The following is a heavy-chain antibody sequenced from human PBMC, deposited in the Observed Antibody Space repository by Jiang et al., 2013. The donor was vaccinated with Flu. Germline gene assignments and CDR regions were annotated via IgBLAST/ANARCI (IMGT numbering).Heavy chain of an antibody. D-gene: IGHD3-16*02. J-gene: IGHJ3*02. CDR2: IKQDGSEK. V-gene: IGHV3-7*04. CDR3: ARVHDYVWGSYRDDAFDI. Sequence: ANIKQDGSEKYYVDSVKGRFTISRDNAKNSLYLQMNSLRAEDTAVYYCARVHDYVWGSYRDDAFDIWGQGTMVTVSS.